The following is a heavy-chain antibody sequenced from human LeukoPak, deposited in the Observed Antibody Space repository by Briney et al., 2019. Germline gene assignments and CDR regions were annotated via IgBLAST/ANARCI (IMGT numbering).Heavy chain of an antibody. CDR2: INHSGST. D-gene: IGHD5-18*01. V-gene: IGHV4-34*01. CDR3: ARGRGYSYGYGQYYYYYYGMDV. J-gene: IGHJ6*02. Sequence: SETLSLTCAVYGGSFSGYYWSWVRQPPGKGLEWIGEINHSGSTNYNPSLKSRVTISVDTSKNQFSLKLSSVTAADTAVYYCARGRGYSYGYGQYYYYYYGMDVWGQGTTVTVSS. CDR1: GGSFSGYY.